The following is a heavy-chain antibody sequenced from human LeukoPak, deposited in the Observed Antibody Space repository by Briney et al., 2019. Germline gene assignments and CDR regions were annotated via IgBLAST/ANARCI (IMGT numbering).Heavy chain of an antibody. CDR1: GYTFTGYY. D-gene: IGHD3-22*01. CDR3: AREEGYDSKDGAFDI. V-gene: IGHV1-2*02. J-gene: IGHJ3*02. CDR2: NNPNSGGT. Sequence: ASVKVSGKASGYTFTGYYIHWVRQAPGQGLEWMEWNNPNSGGTNYAQKFQGRVTMTRDTSISTAYMELSRLRSDDTAVYYCAREEGYDSKDGAFDIWGQGTMVTVSS.